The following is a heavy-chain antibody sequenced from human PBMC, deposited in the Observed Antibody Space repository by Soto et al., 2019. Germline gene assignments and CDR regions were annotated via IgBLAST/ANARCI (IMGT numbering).Heavy chain of an antibody. CDR3: ARYYCINGVRHYFDI. Sequence: SETLSLTCTVSGGSISSGGYYWSWLRQHPGKGLEWIAYIYYSGSTYYNPSLKSRVTISVDTSKNQFSLKPSSVTAADTAVYYCARYYCINGVRHYFDIWGKGYLV. CDR1: GGSISSGGYY. V-gene: IGHV4-31*03. D-gene: IGHD2-8*01. J-gene: IGHJ4*02. CDR2: IYYSGST.